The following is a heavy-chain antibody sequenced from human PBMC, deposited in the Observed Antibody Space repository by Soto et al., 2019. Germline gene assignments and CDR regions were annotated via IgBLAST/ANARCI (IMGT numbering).Heavy chain of an antibody. CDR3: ARVGCVNYYYGMDV. CDR1: GCTFSSYS. CDR2: ISSSSSYI. Sequence: GGSLRLSCAASGCTFSSYSMNWVRQAPGKGLEWVSSISSSSSYIYYADSVKGRFTISRDNAKNSLYLQMNSLGAEDTAVYYCARVGCVNYYYGMDVWGQGTTVTVSS. D-gene: IGHD2-8*01. J-gene: IGHJ6*02. V-gene: IGHV3-21*01.